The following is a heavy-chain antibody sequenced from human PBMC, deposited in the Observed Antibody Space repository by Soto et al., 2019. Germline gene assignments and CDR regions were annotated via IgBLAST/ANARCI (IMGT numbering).Heavy chain of an antibody. Sequence: SLRLSCAASGFTFSSYGMHWVRQAPGKGLEWVAVISYDGSNKYYADSVKGRFTISRDNSKNTLYLQMNSLRAEDTAVYYCAKDREYSSSSIPSYYYYGMDVWGQGTTVTVSS. CDR1: GFTFSSYG. CDR2: ISYDGSNK. J-gene: IGHJ6*02. CDR3: AKDREYSSSSIPSYYYYGMDV. D-gene: IGHD6-6*01. V-gene: IGHV3-30*18.